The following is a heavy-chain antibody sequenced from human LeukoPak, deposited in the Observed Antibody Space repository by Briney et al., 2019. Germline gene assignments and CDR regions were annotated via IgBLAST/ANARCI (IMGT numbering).Heavy chain of an antibody. J-gene: IGHJ4*02. CDR3: ARVSYYDSSGYYFHY. V-gene: IGHV1-69*05. D-gene: IGHD3-22*01. Sequence: ASVKVSCKASGGTFSSYAISWVRQAPGQGLEWMGGIIPIFGTANYAQKFQGRVTITTDESTSTAYMELSSLRSEDTAVYYCARVSYYDSSGYYFHYWGQGTLVTVSS. CDR2: IIPIFGTA. CDR1: GGTFSSYA.